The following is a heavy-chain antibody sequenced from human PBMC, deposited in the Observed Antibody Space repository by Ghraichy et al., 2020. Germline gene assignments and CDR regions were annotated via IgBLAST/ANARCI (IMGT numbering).Heavy chain of an antibody. CDR1: GFTFGDYA. Sequence: GESLNISCTTSGFTFGDYAMSWFRQAPGKGLEWVGFIRSKTEGEATQYAASVRGRFTISRDDSKSIAYLQMNSLKTDDTAMYYCVRDRPLDYWGQGTLVTVSS. CDR2: IRSKTEGEAT. J-gene: IGHJ4*02. CDR3: VRDRPLDY. V-gene: IGHV3-49*03.